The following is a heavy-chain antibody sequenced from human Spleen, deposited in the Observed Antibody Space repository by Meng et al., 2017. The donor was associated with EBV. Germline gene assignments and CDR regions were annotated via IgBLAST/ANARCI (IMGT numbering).Heavy chain of an antibody. J-gene: IGHJ4*02. CDR2: INPIRVGT. CDR1: GYTFTGYY. Sequence: ARMVESGVEGKNPAAPRKIPSRPSGYTFTGYYTHWVRQAPGQGLEWMGWINPIRVGTNNEQKFKGWVNMTRDTSISTAYMELTTLRSNNTAVYYCARRRSYSESFDYWGQGTLVTVSS. D-gene: IGHD4-11*01. CDR3: ARRRSYSESFDY. V-gene: IGHV1-2*04.